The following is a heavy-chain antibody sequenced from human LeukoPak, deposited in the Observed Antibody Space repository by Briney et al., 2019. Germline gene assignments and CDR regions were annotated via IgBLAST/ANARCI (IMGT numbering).Heavy chain of an antibody. D-gene: IGHD1-26*01. Sequence: GASVKVSCKASGYTFTSYDIHWVRQATGQGLEWMGWMNPNSGNTGYAQKFQGRVTMTRNTSISTAYMELSSLRSEDTAVYYCARGRQIYSGSYSHLNWFDPWGQGTLVTVSS. CDR3: ARGRQIYSGSYSHLNWFDP. J-gene: IGHJ5*02. CDR2: MNPNSGNT. CDR1: GYTFTSYD. V-gene: IGHV1-8*01.